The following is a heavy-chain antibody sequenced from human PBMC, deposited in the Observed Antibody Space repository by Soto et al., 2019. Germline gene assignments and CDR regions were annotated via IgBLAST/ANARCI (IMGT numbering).Heavy chain of an antibody. J-gene: IGHJ6*03. Sequence: GASVKVSCKASGYTFTSYGISWVRQAPGQGLEWMGWISAYNGNTNYAQKLQGRVTMTTDTSTSTAYMELRSLRSDDTAVYYCARARMITFGGVHYYYYYYMDVWGKGTTVTVSS. CDR2: ISAYNGNT. CDR1: GYTFTSYG. V-gene: IGHV1-18*01. CDR3: ARARMITFGGVHYYYYYYMDV. D-gene: IGHD3-16*01.